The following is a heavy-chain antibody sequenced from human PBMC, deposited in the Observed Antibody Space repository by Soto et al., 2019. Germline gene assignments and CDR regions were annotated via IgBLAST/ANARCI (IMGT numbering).Heavy chain of an antibody. Sequence: ASVKVSCKASGYTFTGYYMHWVRQAPGQGLEWMGWINPNSGGTNYAQKFQGRVTMTRDTSISTAYMELSRLRSDDTAVYYCARGIGRGVVVADYWGQGTLVTVSS. D-gene: IGHD3-22*01. CDR1: GYTFTGYY. J-gene: IGHJ4*02. CDR3: ARGIGRGVVVADY. V-gene: IGHV1-2*02. CDR2: INPNSGGT.